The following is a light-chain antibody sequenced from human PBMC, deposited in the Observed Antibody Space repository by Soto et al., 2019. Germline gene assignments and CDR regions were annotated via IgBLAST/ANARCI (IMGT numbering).Light chain of an antibody. Sequence: QSALTQPASVSGSPGQSITISCTGTSSDVGGYNYVSWYQQHPGKAPKLMIYDVSNRPSGVSNRFSGSKSGNTASLTISGVQAEDESDYYCSSYTSSSTLLYVFGTGNKLTVL. J-gene: IGLJ1*01. CDR2: DVS. V-gene: IGLV2-14*01. CDR3: SSYTSSSTLLYV. CDR1: SSDVGGYNY.